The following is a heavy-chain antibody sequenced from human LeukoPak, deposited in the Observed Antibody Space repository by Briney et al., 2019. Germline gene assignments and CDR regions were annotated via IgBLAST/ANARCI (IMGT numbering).Heavy chain of an antibody. CDR2: INTSGGST. Sequence: ASVKVSCKASGYTFTSNYMHWVRQAPGQGLEWKGMINTSGGSTSYAQKFQGRVTMTRDTSTSTVYMELSSLRSEDTAVYYCARDYYYDTSGYSEIDYWGQGTRVTVSS. D-gene: IGHD3-22*01. V-gene: IGHV1-46*01. J-gene: IGHJ4*02. CDR3: ARDYYYDTSGYSEIDY. CDR1: GYTFTSNY.